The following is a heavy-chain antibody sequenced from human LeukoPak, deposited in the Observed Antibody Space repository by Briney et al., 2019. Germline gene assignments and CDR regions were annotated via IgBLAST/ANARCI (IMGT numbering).Heavy chain of an antibody. D-gene: IGHD2-2*01. CDR2: INPNSGGT. CDR3: ARARGYCSNSNCFGWFDP. J-gene: IGHJ5*02. Sequence: ASVKVSCKASGYMFTGYQMHWVRQAPGQGLEWMGWINPNSGGTNYARRFQGRVTMTRDTSISTAYMELSSLRSDDTAVYYCARARGYCSNSNCFGWFDPWGQGTLVTVSS. V-gene: IGHV1-2*02. CDR1: GYMFTGYQ.